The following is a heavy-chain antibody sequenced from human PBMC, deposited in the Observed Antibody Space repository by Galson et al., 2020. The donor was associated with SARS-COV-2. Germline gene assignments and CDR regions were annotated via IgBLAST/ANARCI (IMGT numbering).Heavy chain of an antibody. CDR1: GFTFSSYG. V-gene: IGHV3-30*03. D-gene: IGHD3-22*01. CDR3: ATGTYYYDSSGSHPEDFDY. Sequence: GSLRLSCAASGFTFSSYGMHWVRQAPGKGLEWVAVISYDGSNKYYADSVKGRFTISRDNSKNKLYLQMNSLRAEDTAVYYCATGTYYYDSSGSHPEDFDYWGQGTLVTVSS. CDR2: ISYDGSNK. J-gene: IGHJ4*02.